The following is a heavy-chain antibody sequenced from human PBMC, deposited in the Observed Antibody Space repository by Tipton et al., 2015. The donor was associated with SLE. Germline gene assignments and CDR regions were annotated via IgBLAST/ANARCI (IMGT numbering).Heavy chain of an antibody. CDR3: ARGGWFDP. Sequence: TLSLTCTVSGGSISSGSYYWSWIRQPAGKGLEWIGRIYTSGSTNYNPSLKSRVTISVDTSKNQFSLKLSSVTAADTAVYYCARGGWFDPWGQGPLVTVSS. CDR2: IYTSGST. J-gene: IGHJ5*02. CDR1: GGSISSGSYY. V-gene: IGHV4-61*02.